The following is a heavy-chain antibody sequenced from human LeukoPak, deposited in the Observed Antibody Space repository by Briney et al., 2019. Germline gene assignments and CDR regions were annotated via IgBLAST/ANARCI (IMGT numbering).Heavy chain of an antibody. CDR3: ASRPYYYYYMDV. Sequence: GGSLRLSCAASGFTFSDYYMSWIRQAPGKGLEWVGLIRSKAYGGTTEYAASVKGRFTISRDDSKSIAYLQMNSLKTEDTAVYYCASRPYYYYYMDVWGKGTTVTVSS. J-gene: IGHJ6*03. CDR1: GFTFSDYY. CDR2: IRSKAYGGTT. V-gene: IGHV3-71*01.